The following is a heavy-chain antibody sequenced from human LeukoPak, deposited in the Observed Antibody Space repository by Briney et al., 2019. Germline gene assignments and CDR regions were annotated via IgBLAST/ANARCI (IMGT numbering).Heavy chain of an antibody. Sequence: PGGSLRLSCAASGFTFSSYGMHWVRQAPGKGLEWVAFIRYDGSNKYYADSVKGRFTISRDNSKNTLYLQMNSLRAEDTAVYYCARQSAATGYGSGSYYPDYWGQGTLVTVSS. J-gene: IGHJ4*02. CDR3: ARQSAATGYGSGSYYPDY. D-gene: IGHD3-10*01. V-gene: IGHV3-30*02. CDR1: GFTFSSYG. CDR2: IRYDGSNK.